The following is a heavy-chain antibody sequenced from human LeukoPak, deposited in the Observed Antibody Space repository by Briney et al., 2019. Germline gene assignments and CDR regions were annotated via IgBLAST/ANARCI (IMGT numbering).Heavy chain of an antibody. Sequence: SGTLSLTCAVSGGSISSSNWWSWVRQPPGKGLEWIGEIYHSGSTNYNPSLKSRVTISVDTSKNQFSLKLSSVTAADTAVYYCARDQGIAVAGTRDYYYGMDVWGQGTTVTVSS. CDR3: ARDQGIAVAGTRDYYYGMDV. CDR2: IYHSGST. J-gene: IGHJ6*02. V-gene: IGHV4-4*02. CDR1: GGSISSSNW. D-gene: IGHD6-19*01.